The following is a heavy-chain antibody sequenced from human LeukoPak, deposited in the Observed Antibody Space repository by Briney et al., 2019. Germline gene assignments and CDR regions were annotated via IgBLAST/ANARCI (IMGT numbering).Heavy chain of an antibody. J-gene: IGHJ5*02. Sequence: GGSLRLSCAASGFTFSDYYMSWIRQAPGKGLEWVSYISSSGSTMYYADSVKGRFTISRDNPQNSLYLQMNSLRAEDTAVYYCARSGYYDTPPNWFDPWGQGTLVTVSS. D-gene: IGHD3-22*01. V-gene: IGHV3-11*01. CDR1: GFTFSDYY. CDR2: ISSSGSTM. CDR3: ARSGYYDTPPNWFDP.